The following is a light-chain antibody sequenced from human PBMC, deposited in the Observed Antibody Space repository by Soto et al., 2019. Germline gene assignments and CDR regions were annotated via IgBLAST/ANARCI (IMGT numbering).Light chain of an antibody. CDR1: QSVGNA. CDR3: QHYKSYSEA. V-gene: IGKV1-5*01. CDR2: DAS. J-gene: IGKJ1*01. Sequence: IFTGRASQSVGNALAWYQQRPGKAPKLLIFDASTLESGVPSKFSGSGSYTEFTFTISGLQPGDSATYFYQHYKSYSEAFSPGTKVDIK.